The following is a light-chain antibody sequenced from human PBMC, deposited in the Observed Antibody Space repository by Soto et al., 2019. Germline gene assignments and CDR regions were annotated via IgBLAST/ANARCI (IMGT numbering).Light chain of an antibody. CDR3: QYYNTGHSRT. CDR1: QSVSSN. Sequence: EIVMTQSPATLSVSPGERATLSCRASQSVSSNLAWYQQKPGQAPRLLIYGASTRATGIPARFSGSGSGTEATSTLSGLRSEDFGGYDRQYYNTGHSRTFSQGNTVNIK. CDR2: GAS. V-gene: IGKV3-15*01. J-gene: IGKJ1*01.